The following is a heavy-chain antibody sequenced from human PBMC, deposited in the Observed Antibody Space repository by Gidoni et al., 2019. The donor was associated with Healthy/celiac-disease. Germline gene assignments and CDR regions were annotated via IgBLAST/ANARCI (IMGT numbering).Heavy chain of an antibody. D-gene: IGHD6-19*01. CDR2: INHSGST. CDR1: GGSFRGYY. V-gene: IGHV4-34*01. Sequence: QVQLQQLGAGLLKPSETLSLTCAVSGGSFRGYYWSWIRQPPGKGLEWIGEINHSGSTNYNPSLKSRVTISVDTSKNQFSLKLSSVTAADTAVYYCARGRGYSSGWYWFDPWGQGTLVTVSS. J-gene: IGHJ5*02. CDR3: ARGRGYSSGWYWFDP.